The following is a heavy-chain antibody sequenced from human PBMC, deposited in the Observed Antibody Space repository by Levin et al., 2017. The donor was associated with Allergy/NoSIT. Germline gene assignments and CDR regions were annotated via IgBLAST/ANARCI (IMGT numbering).Heavy chain of an antibody. J-gene: IGHJ4*02. V-gene: IGHV2-5*02. CDR3: VHIMLVPQYSSGFHY. Sequence: SGPTLVKPTQTLTLTCTFSGFSLRTAGVGVGWSRQPPGKALEWLALIYWDDDKHDRPSLSSRHIITKDTPKDQVVLTMYNMDPVDAATYHCVHIMLVPQYSSGFHYWGRGTLVTVSA. CDR1: GFSLRTAGVG. D-gene: IGHD6-19*01. CDR2: IYWDDDK.